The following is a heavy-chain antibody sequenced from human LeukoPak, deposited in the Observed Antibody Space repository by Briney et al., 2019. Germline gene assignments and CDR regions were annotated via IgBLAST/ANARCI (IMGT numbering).Heavy chain of an antibody. J-gene: IGHJ4*02. CDR2: ISSSSSTI. Sequence: GGSLRLSCAASGFTFSSYSMNWVRQAPGKGLEWVSYISSSSSTIYYADSVKGRFTISRDNAKNSLYLQMNSLRAKDTAVYHCARGAYGDYGNIDYWGQGTLVTVSS. V-gene: IGHV3-48*01. D-gene: IGHD4-17*01. CDR1: GFTFSSYS. CDR3: ARGAYGDYGNIDY.